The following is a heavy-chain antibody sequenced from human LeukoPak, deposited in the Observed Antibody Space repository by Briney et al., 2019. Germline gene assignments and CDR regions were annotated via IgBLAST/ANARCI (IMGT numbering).Heavy chain of an antibody. V-gene: IGHV3-53*01. J-gene: IGHJ2*01. CDR1: GFTVSSNY. CDR2: IYSGGST. CDR3: ARDLDRESARDWYFDL. D-gene: IGHD6-6*01. Sequence: GGSLRLSCAASGFTVSSNYMSWVRQAPGKGLEWVSVIYSGGSTYYADSVKGRFTISRDNSKNTLYLQMNSLRAEDTAVYYCARDLDRESARDWYFDLWGRGTLVTVSS.